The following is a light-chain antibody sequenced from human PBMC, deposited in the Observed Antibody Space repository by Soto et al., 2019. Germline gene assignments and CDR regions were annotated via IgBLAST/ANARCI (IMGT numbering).Light chain of an antibody. V-gene: IGKV1-39*01. Sequence: DIQMTQSPTSLSASVGDTVTISCRASQRIDKYLNWYQQIPGKAPKVLIFGASSLHTGVPSRFSGSGSGTDFTLTITSLQVEDFAIYFCQQSVLTPFTFGGGSRV. CDR3: QQSVLTPFT. CDR2: GAS. CDR1: QRIDKY. J-gene: IGKJ4*01.